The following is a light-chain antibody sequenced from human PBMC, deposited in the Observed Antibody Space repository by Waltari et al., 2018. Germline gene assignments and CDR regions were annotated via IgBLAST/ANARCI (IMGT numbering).Light chain of an antibody. CDR3: AAWDDSLSAVV. CDR1: GSNIGTNF. J-gene: IGLJ7*01. CDR2: WSD. V-gene: IGLV1-47*01. Sequence: QSALTQPPAASGTPGQRPIISCSGSGSNIGTNFVYWYQQFPGTAPKLLIYWSDQRASGAPDRFSGAKSGSSASPAISGLQSEDASLYYCAAWDDSLSAVVFGGGPQVTVL.